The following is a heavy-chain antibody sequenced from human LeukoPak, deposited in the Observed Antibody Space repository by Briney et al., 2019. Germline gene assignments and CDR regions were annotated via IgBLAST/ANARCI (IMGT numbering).Heavy chain of an antibody. CDR3: ATGGHYYGD. CDR1: GFDFKTYA. D-gene: IGHD3-10*01. Sequence: GGSLRLSCAASGFDFKTYAMNWVRQAPGKGLEWVSGISGRGDKTYYADSVKGRFTISRDNSRNTLYLQMNSLRVEDTAVYYCATGGHYYGDWGQGTLVTVSS. J-gene: IGHJ4*02. CDR2: ISGRGDKT. V-gene: IGHV3-23*01.